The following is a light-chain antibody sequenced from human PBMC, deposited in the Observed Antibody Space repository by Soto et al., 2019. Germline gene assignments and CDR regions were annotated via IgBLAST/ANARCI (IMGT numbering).Light chain of an antibody. J-gene: IGKJ2*01. CDR1: HSVVSY. CDR3: QHRSNWPRT. CDR2: DAS. Sequence: EIVLTQSPATRSFSPGERATLSCRASHSVVSYLAWYQQKTGQAPRLLIYDASKRATGIPDRFSGSGSGTDFTLPISSLEPEDFAVYYCQHRSNWPRTFGQGTKLEIK. V-gene: IGKV3-11*01.